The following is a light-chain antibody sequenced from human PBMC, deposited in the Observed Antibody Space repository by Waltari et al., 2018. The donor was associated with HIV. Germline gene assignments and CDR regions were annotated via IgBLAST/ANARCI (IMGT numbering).Light chain of an antibody. CDR2: GAS. Sequence: EIVMTQSPATLSVSPGERATLSCRASQSVSSNLAWYQQKPGQAPRLLIYGASTRGTGIPARFSGSGSGTEFTLTISSLQSEDFALYYCQQYNDWPPLTFGGGTKVEIK. CDR3: QQYNDWPPLT. CDR1: QSVSSN. V-gene: IGKV3-15*01. J-gene: IGKJ4*01.